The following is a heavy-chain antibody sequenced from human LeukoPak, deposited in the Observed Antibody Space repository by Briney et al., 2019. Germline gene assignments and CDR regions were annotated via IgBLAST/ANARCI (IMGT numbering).Heavy chain of an antibody. J-gene: IGHJ4*02. CDR1: GFSFNIYD. CDR2: IRGGGPET. Sequence: GSLRLSCVASGFSFNIYDMSWFRQAPGKGLEWVSGIRGGGPETYYADSVKGRFSISRDNSKNTLFLQTNGLRAEDSAIYYCVRGIRAPDFWGRGTLVTVSS. CDR3: VRGIRAPDF. V-gene: IGHV3-23*01.